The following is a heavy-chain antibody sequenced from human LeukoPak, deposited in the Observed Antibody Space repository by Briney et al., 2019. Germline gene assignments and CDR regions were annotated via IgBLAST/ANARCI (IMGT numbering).Heavy chain of an antibody. CDR1: GFSSRNNFTSVW. J-gene: IGHJ4*02. D-gene: IGHD2-21*02. CDR2: IKSKTDGGAT. Sequence: GGSLRLSCAASGFSSRNNFTSVWRSWVRQAPGKGLEWVGRIKSKTDGGATGYAAPVRGRFTISRDDPKNTLYLQMNSLKTEDTAVDYCTTGPDHIVVVTAILAYWGQGTLVTVSS. V-gene: IGHV3-15*01. CDR3: TTGPDHIVVVTAILAY.